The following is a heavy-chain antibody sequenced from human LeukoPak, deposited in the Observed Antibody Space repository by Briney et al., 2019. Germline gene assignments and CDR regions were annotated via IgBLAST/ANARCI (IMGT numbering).Heavy chain of an antibody. CDR2: INQDGSEK. V-gene: IGHV3-7*01. Sequence: HPGGSLRLSCAASGFTVSSNYMSWVRQAPGQGLEWVANINQDGSEKYYLDSAKGRFTISRDNARNSLYLQVNSLRAEDTAVYYCARGGTSGYSSTRHFWGGNYYFDYWGQGSLVTVSS. CDR1: GFTVSSNY. D-gene: IGHD2-2*01. J-gene: IGHJ4*02. CDR3: ARGGTSGYSSTRHFWGGNYYFDY.